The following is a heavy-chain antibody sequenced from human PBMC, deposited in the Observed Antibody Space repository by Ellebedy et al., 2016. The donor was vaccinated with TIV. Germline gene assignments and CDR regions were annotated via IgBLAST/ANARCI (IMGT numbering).Heavy chain of an antibody. CDR2: INGDGRIT. Sequence: GESLKISCAASGFTFSTYWMSWVRQAPGKGLVWVSRINGDGRITNYADSAKGRFTISRDNSKNTLYLQMNSLRAEDTAVYHCARGIGGTLYPIAAAGPSDWGQGTLVTVSS. V-gene: IGHV3-74*01. D-gene: IGHD6-13*01. CDR3: ARGIGGTLYPIAAAGPSD. CDR1: GFTFSTYW. J-gene: IGHJ4*02.